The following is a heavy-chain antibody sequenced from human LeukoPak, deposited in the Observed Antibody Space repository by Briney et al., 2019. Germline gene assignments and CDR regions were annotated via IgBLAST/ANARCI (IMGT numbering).Heavy chain of an antibody. V-gene: IGHV3-11*01. J-gene: IGHJ4*02. CDR1: GFTFSDYY. D-gene: IGHD6-13*01. CDR3: ATSTAAAGTD. CDR2: ISSSGSTI. Sequence: GGSLRLSCAASGFTFSDYYMSWIRQAPGKGLEWVSYISSSGSTIYYADSVKGRFTISRDNAQNSLYLQMSSLRAEDTAIYYCATSTAAAGTDWGQGTLVTVSS.